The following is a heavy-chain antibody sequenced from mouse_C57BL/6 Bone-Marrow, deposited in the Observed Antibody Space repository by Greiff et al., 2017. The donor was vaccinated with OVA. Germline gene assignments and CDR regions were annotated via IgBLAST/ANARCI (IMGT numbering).Heavy chain of an antibody. CDR2: INPSSGYT. Sequence: QVQLKESGAELARPGASVKMSCKASGYTFTSYTMHWVKQRPGQGLEWIGYINPSSGYTKYNQKFKDKATLTADKSSSTAYMQLSSLTSEDSAVYYCEITTVVATEDYWGQGTTLTVSS. V-gene: IGHV1-4*01. CDR1: GYTFTSYT. CDR3: EITTVVATEDY. D-gene: IGHD1-1*01. J-gene: IGHJ2*01.